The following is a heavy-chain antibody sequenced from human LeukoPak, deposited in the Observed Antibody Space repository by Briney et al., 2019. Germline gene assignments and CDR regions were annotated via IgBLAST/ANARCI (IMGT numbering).Heavy chain of an antibody. J-gene: IGHJ4*02. CDR3: TSAATDYYDFWSGYDY. CDR1: GFTFGDYA. V-gene: IGHV3-49*04. Sequence: PGGSLRLSCTASGFTFGDYAMSRVRQAPGKGLEWVGFIRSKAYGGTTEYAASVKGRFTISRDDSKSIAYLQMNSLKTEDTAVYYCTSAATDYYDFWSGYDYWGQGTLVTVSS. CDR2: IRSKAYGGTT. D-gene: IGHD3-3*01.